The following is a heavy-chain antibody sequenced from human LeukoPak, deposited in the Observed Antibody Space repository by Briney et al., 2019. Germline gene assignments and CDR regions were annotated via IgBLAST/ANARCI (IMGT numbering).Heavy chain of an antibody. Sequence: PSETLSLTCAVSGGSFSGYYWSWIRQPPGKGLEWIGEINHSGSTNYNPSLKSRGTISVDTSKHQFSLKLSSVTAADTAVYYCARGGRGTCSGGSCYENYFDYWGQGTLVTVSS. J-gene: IGHJ4*02. V-gene: IGHV4-34*01. CDR1: GGSFSGYY. CDR2: INHSGST. D-gene: IGHD2-15*01. CDR3: ARGGRGTCSGGSCYENYFDY.